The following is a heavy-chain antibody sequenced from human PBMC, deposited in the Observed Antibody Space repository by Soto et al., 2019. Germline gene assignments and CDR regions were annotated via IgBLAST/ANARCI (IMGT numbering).Heavy chain of an antibody. Sequence: QVQLQESGPGLVKPSGTLSLTCAVSGGSISSSNWWSWVRQPPGKGLEWIGEIYHSGSTNYNPSLKSRVTISVYKSKNQFSLKLSSVTAADTAVYYCAREGRIQLWSRGLFDYWGQGTLVTVSS. CDR3: AREGRIQLWSRGLFDY. CDR1: GGSISSSNW. CDR2: IYHSGST. V-gene: IGHV4-4*02. D-gene: IGHD5-18*01. J-gene: IGHJ4*02.